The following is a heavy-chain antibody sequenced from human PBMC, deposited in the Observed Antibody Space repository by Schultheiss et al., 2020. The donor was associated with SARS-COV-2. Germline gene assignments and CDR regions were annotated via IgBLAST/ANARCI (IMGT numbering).Heavy chain of an antibody. J-gene: IGHJ5*02. CDR1: GVSVSTYC. V-gene: IGHV4-59*08. CDR3: ARSGRGELLHWFDP. Sequence: ETLSLTCTVSGVSVSTYCWNWIRQPPGKGLEWIGEINQGGIPYYNPSLKSRVTISVDKSKNDVSLKLTSVTAADTAMYYCARSGRGELLHWFDPWGQGTLVTVSS. CDR2: INQGGIP. D-gene: IGHD1-26*01.